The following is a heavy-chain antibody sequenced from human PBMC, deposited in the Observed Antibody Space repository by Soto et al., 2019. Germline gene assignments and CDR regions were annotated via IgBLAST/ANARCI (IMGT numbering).Heavy chain of an antibody. CDR2: IYYSGST. Sequence: KPSETLSLTCTVSGGSISSGGYYWSWIRQHPGKGLEWIGYIYYSGSTYYNPSLKSRVTISVDTSKNQFSLKLSSVTAADTAVYYCARFRGDSSYYYYGMDVWGQGTTVTVSS. D-gene: IGHD2-21*02. J-gene: IGHJ6*02. CDR3: ARFRGDSSYYYYGMDV. CDR1: GGSISSGGYY. V-gene: IGHV4-31*03.